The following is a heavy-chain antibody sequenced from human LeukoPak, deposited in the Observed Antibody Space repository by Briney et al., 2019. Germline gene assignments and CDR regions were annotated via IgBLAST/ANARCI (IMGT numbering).Heavy chain of an antibody. D-gene: IGHD3-10*01. V-gene: IGHV4-59*11. Sequence: SETLSLTCSVSGGSITSHYWSWIRQPPGKRLEWIGYIFNTGNTNYNPSLASRVTMSVDTSRAQFFLRLSSVTAADTAIYYCASRPTDTTWYGVFDSWSQGTLVTVSS. CDR2: IFNTGNT. CDR1: GGSITSHY. J-gene: IGHJ4*02. CDR3: ASRPTDTTWYGVFDS.